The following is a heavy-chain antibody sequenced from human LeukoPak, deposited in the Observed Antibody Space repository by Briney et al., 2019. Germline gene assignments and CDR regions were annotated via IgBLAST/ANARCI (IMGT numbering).Heavy chain of an antibody. D-gene: IGHD6-19*01. CDR3: ARDSSSGYSFDS. V-gene: IGHV3-64*02. CDR2: ILCNGHAS. Sequence: GALRLSXVASGCAFSSYPMHWVRQAPDKGLEYLSAILCNGHASFYADSVKVRFTISRYNSKNTLYLQMGNLRADDLAVYYCARDSSSGYSFDSWGQGTLVTVPS. J-gene: IGHJ4*02. CDR1: GCAFSSYP.